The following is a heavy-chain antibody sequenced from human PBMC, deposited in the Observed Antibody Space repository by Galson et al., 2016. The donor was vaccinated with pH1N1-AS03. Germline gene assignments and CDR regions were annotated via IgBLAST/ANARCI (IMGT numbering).Heavy chain of an antibody. D-gene: IGHD3-10*01. Sequence: SETLSLTCGVSGDSISSGHWWGWVRQSPEKGLEWIGEIYHSGSTNINPSLRSRVSMSVDKSNNHFSLTLTSVTAADTAVYYCAKYTPRYLSGSANYYRGPFDIWGQGTMVIVSA. CDR1: GDSISSGHW. J-gene: IGHJ3*02. CDR2: IYHSGST. V-gene: IGHV4-4*02. CDR3: AKYTPRYLSGSANYYRGPFDI.